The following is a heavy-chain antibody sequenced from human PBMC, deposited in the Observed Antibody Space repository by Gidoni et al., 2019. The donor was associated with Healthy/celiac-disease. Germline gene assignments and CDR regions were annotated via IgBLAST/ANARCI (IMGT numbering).Heavy chain of an antibody. CDR3: ARAWDGYNPGYFQH. CDR1: GGSFSGYY. Sequence: QVQLQQWGAGLLKPSETLSLTCAVYGGSFSGYYWSWIRQPPGKGLEWIGEINHSGSTNYNPSLKSRVTISVDTSKNQFSLKLSSVTAADTAVYYCARAWDGYNPGYFQHWGQGTLVTVSS. CDR2: INHSGST. J-gene: IGHJ1*01. D-gene: IGHD5-12*01. V-gene: IGHV4-34*01.